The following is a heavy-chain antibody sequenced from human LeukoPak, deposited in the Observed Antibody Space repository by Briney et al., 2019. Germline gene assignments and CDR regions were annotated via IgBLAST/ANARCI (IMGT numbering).Heavy chain of an antibody. Sequence: GGSLRLSCAASGFTFSRYAMNWVRQAPGKGLEWVSSISTTSSSSYIHYADSMKGRFTISRDNAKSSLYLQMNSLRAEDTAVYYCARVMAGYSYMDVWGRGTTVTVSS. D-gene: IGHD3-10*01. V-gene: IGHV3-21*01. CDR1: GFTFSRYA. J-gene: IGHJ6*03. CDR2: ISTTSSSSYI. CDR3: ARVMAGYSYMDV.